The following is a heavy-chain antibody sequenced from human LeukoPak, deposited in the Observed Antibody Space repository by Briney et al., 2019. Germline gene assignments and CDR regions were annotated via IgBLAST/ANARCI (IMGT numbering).Heavy chain of an antibody. CDR1: GGSISSDSYY. CDR3: ARHSRNCSGGYCYLYY. J-gene: IGHJ4*02. D-gene: IGHD2-15*01. CDR2: IYSGGTT. V-gene: IGHV4-39*01. Sequence: SETLSLTCAVSGGSISSDSYYWGWIRQPPGKGLEWIWSIYSGGTTYYNPSLKSRVTISVDTSKNQFSLKLTSVTAADAAAYYCARHSRNCSGGYCYLYYWGQGTLVTVSS.